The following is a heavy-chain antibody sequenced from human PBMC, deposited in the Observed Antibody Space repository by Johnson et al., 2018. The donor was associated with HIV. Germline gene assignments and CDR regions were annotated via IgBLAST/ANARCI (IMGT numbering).Heavy chain of an antibody. J-gene: IGHJ3*02. D-gene: IGHD3-22*01. CDR1: GFTVSSNY. V-gene: IGHV3-66*02. Sequence: EKLVESGGGLVQPGGSLRLSCAASGFTVSSNYMSWVRQAPGKGLEWVSVIYSGGSTYYADSVKGRFTISRDNSKNTLYLQMNSLRPEDTAVYYCAKEYYYDSSGFPDAFDIWGQGTMVTVSS. CDR3: AKEYYYDSSGFPDAFDI. CDR2: IYSGGST.